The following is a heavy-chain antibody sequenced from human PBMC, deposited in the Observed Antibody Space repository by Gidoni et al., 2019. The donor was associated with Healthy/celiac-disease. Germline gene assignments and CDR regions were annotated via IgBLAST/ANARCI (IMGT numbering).Heavy chain of an antibody. Sequence: QVQLVESGGGVVQPGGSLSLPCAASGFPFSSYGMHWVRQAPGKGLEWVAFIRYDGSKKYYADSVKGRFTISRDNSKNTLYLQMNSLRAEDTAVYYCAKDLRALSYYYYGMDVWGQGTTVTVSS. CDR2: IRYDGSKK. J-gene: IGHJ6*02. CDR3: AKDLRALSYYYYGMDV. CDR1: GFPFSSYG. V-gene: IGHV3-30*02. D-gene: IGHD3-16*01.